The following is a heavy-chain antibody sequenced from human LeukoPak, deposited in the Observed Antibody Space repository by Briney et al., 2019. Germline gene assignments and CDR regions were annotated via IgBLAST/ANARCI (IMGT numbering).Heavy chain of an antibody. J-gene: IGHJ4*02. CDR2: ISGSGGSI. D-gene: IGHD6-19*01. Sequence: GGSLRLSCAASGFTFSSYAMSWVRQAPGKGLEWVSAISGSGGSIYYADSVKGRFTISRDNSKNTLYLQMNSLRAEDTAVYYCALNGIAVAGTTFYFDYWGQGTLVTVSS. V-gene: IGHV3-23*01. CDR3: ALNGIAVAGTTFYFDY. CDR1: GFTFSSYA.